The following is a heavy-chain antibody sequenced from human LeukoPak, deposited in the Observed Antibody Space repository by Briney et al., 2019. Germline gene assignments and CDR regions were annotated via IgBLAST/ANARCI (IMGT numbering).Heavy chain of an antibody. Sequence: GASVKVSCKASGYTFTSYGISWVRQAPGQGLEWMGWISAYNGNTNYAQELQGRVTITADESTSTAYMELSSLRSEDTAVYYCAVLVAVAGTVDYWGQGTLVTVSS. CDR3: AVLVAVAGTVDY. CDR2: ISAYNGNT. D-gene: IGHD6-19*01. CDR1: GYTFTSYG. V-gene: IGHV1-18*01. J-gene: IGHJ4*02.